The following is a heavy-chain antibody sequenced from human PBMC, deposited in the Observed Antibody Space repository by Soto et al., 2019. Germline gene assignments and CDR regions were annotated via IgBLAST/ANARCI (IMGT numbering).Heavy chain of an antibody. J-gene: IGHJ6*03. CDR1: GFTFSDYA. V-gene: IGHV3-23*01. CDR2: ISDSGGRT. Sequence: GGSLRLSCAASGFTFSDYAMRWVRQAPGKGLEWVSGISDSGGRTYYADSVKGRFTISRDNSKNTLYLQINSLRAEDTAEYYCAREFYYYYMDVWGKGTTVTVSS. CDR3: AREFYYYYMDV.